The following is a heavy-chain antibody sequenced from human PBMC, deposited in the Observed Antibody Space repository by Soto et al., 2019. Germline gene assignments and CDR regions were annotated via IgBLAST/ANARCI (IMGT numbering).Heavy chain of an antibody. CDR2: ISGSGGST. Sequence: GSLRLSCAASGFTFSSYAMSWVRQAPGKGLEWVSAISGSGGSTYYADSVKGRFTISRDNSKNTLYLQMNSLRAEDTAVYYCAKLGGHSYGLNYFDYWGQGTLVTVSS. J-gene: IGHJ4*02. V-gene: IGHV3-23*01. CDR1: GFTFSSYA. D-gene: IGHD5-18*01. CDR3: AKLGGHSYGLNYFDY.